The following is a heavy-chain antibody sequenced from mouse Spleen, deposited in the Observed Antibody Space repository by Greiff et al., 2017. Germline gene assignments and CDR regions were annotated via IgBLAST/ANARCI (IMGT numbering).Heavy chain of an antibody. D-gene: IGHD2-12*01. CDR3: ARDYKDY. CDR2: IYPGDGDT. Sequence: VMLQQSGAELVKPGASVKISCKASGYAFSSYWMNWVKQRPGKGLEWIGQIYPGDGDTNYNGKFKGKATLTADTSSNTAYLQLSSLTSEDTAIYYCARDYKDYWGQGTSVTVSS. J-gene: IGHJ4*01. V-gene: IGHV1-80*01. CDR1: GYAFSSYW.